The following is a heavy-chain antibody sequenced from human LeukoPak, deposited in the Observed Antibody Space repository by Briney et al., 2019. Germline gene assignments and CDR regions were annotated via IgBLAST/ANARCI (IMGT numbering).Heavy chain of an antibody. J-gene: IGHJ4*02. CDR1: GFTFSAYS. CDR3: AKAGYSSSWPLDY. Sequence: KPGGSLRLSCAASGFTFSAYSMNWVRQAPGKGLEWVASISTSSTYIHYADSVRGRFTISRDNSKNTLFLEMNSLRVEDTAVYYCAKAGYSSSWPLDYWGQGTQVTVSS. CDR2: ISTSSTYI. D-gene: IGHD6-13*01. V-gene: IGHV3-21*04.